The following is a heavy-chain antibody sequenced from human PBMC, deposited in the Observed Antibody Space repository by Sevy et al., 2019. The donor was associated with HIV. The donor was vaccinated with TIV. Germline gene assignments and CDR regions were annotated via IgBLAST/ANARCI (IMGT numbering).Heavy chain of an antibody. CDR2: IYYNGHI. CDR1: GGSITSLY. CDR3: AGGNAWGRGYS. D-gene: IGHD1-26*01. Sequence: SETLSLTCTVSGGSITSLYWNWIRQPPGKGLEWIASIYYNGHINYNPALKSRVTLSLDTYKNQYSLRLSSVTAADTAMYYWAGGNAWGRGYSWGQGTLVTVSS. J-gene: IGHJ4*02. V-gene: IGHV4-59*08.